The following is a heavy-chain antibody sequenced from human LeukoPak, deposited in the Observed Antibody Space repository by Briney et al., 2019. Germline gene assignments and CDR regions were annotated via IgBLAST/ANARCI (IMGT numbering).Heavy chain of an antibody. D-gene: IGHD3-22*01. V-gene: IGHV1-18*01. J-gene: IGHJ4*02. Sequence: ASVKVSCKASGYTFTSYGISWVRQAPGQGLEWMGWISAYNGNTNYAQKLQGRVTMTTDTSTSTAYMELRSLRSDDTAVYYCARSKYYYDSSGYSEYFDYWGQGTLVTVPS. CDR3: ARSKYYYDSSGYSEYFDY. CDR2: ISAYNGNT. CDR1: GYTFTSYG.